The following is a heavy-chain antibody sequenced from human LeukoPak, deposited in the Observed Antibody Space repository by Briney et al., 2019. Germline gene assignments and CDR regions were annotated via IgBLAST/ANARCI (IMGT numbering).Heavy chain of an antibody. CDR3: ARDRSNDYVWGSYRYRYFDY. J-gene: IGHJ4*02. CDR2: INPSGGST. Sequence: ASVKVSCKASGYTFTGYYMHWVRQAPGQGLEWMGIINPSGGSTSYAQKFQGRVTMTRDTSTSTVYMELSSLRSEDTAVYYCARDRSNDYVWGSYRYRYFDYWGQGTLVTVSS. V-gene: IGHV1-46*01. CDR1: GYTFTGYY. D-gene: IGHD3-16*02.